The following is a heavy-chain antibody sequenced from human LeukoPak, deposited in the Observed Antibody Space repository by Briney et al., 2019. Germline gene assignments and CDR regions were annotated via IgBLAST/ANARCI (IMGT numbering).Heavy chain of an antibody. D-gene: IGHD2-2*02. CDR3: AREQIIVAAIYFDY. Sequence: PGGSLRLSCAASGFTFSSYAMHWVRQALGKGLEWVAVISYDGSNKYYADSVKGRFTISRDNSKNTLYLQMNSLRAEDTAVYYCAREQIIVAAIYFDYWGQGTLVTVSS. CDR2: ISYDGSNK. CDR1: GFTFSSYA. J-gene: IGHJ4*02. V-gene: IGHV3-30*14.